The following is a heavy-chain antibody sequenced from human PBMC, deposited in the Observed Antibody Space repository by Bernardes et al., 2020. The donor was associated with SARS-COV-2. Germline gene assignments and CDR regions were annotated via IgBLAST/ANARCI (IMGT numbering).Heavy chain of an antibody. CDR1: GGSISSYY. V-gene: IGHV4-59*08. Sequence: SEALSLTCTVSGGSISSYYWSWIRQPPGKGLEWIGYIYYSGSTNYNPSLKSRVTISVDTSKNQFSLKLSSVTAADTAVYYCARVSGSYYNWGQGTLVTVAS. J-gene: IGHJ4*02. D-gene: IGHD1-26*01. CDR3: ARVSGSYYN. CDR2: IYYSGST.